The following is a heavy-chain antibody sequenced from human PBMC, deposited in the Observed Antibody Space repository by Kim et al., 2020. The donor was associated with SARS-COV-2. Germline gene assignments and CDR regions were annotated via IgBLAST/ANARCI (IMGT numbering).Heavy chain of an antibody. V-gene: IGHV4-59*01. CDR3: ARDPGSPVYYYYGMDV. Sequence: LKSRVTISVDTSKNQFSLKLSSVTAADTAVYYCARDPGSPVYYYYGMDVWGQGTTVTVSS. J-gene: IGHJ6*02.